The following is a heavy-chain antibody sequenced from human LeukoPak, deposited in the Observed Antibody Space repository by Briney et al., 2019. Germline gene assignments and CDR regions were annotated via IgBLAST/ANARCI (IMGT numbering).Heavy chain of an antibody. Sequence: SETLSLTCTVSGGSINRSNYYWSWIRQPAGKGLEWIGRIYTSGSTKYSPSLKSRVTISVDTSKNQFSLKLSSVTAADTAVYYCARVRLDIVATINYFDYWGQGTLVTVSS. D-gene: IGHD5-12*01. J-gene: IGHJ4*02. CDR1: GGSINRSNYY. V-gene: IGHV4-61*02. CDR3: ARVRLDIVATINYFDY. CDR2: IYTSGST.